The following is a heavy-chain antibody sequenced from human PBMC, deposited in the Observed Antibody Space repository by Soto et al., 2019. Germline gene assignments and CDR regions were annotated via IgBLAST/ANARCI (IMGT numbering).Heavy chain of an antibody. J-gene: IGHJ5*02. V-gene: IGHV1-46*01. CDR1: GYTFTSYY. CDR2: INPSGGST. Sequence: VASVKVSCKASGYTFTSYYMHWVRQAPGQGLEWMGIINPSGGSTSYAQKFQGRVTMTRDTSTSTVYMELSSLRSEDTAVYYCARDPSKVGATHGAWFDPWGQGTLVTVSS. D-gene: IGHD1-26*01. CDR3: ARDPSKVGATHGAWFDP.